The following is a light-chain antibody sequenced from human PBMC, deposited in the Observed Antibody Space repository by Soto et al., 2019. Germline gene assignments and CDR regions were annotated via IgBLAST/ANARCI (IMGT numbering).Light chain of an antibody. CDR1: QSLTNNY. CDR3: QQYGTSPPDT. CDR2: GAS. Sequence: IVLTQSPGTLSLSPGERATLSCRASQSLTNNYLAWYQQKPGQAPRLLFHGASSRAAGIPDRFSGSGSGTDFTLTISRLEPEDVAVYYCQQYGTSPPDTFGQGTRLEIK. J-gene: IGKJ5*01. V-gene: IGKV3-20*01.